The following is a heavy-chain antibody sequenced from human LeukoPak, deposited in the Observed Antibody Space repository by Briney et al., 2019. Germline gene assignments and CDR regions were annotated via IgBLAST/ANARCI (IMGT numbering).Heavy chain of an antibody. CDR2: IWYDGSNK. D-gene: IGHD3-22*01. J-gene: IGHJ4*02. CDR3: ARGRGYDNGTYNYAFSDY. Sequence: PGGSLRLSCAASGFTFSSYGMHWVRQAPGKGLEWVAVIWYDGSNKYYADSVKGRFTISRDNSKNTLYLQMNSLRAEDTAVYYCARGRGYDNGTYNYAFSDYWGQGTLVTVSS. V-gene: IGHV3-33*01. CDR1: GFTFSSYG.